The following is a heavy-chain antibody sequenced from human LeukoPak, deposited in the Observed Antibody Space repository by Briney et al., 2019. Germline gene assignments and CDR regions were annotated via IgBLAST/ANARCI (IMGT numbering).Heavy chain of an antibody. CDR3: ASTTYYYGSGSPTSVDY. Sequence: SETLSLTCTVSGGSISSYYWSWIRQPAGKGLEWIGRIYTSGSTNYNPSLKSRVTVSVDTSKNQFSLKLSSVTAADTAVYYCASTTYYYGSGSPTSVDYWGQGTLVTVSS. CDR2: IYTSGST. J-gene: IGHJ4*02. CDR1: GGSISSYY. V-gene: IGHV4-4*07. D-gene: IGHD3-10*01.